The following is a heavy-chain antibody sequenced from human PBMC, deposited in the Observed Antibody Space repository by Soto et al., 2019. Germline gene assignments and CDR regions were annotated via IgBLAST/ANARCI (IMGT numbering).Heavy chain of an antibody. V-gene: IGHV3-21*01. CDR1: GFAFNNYG. CDR2: ISKSDYT. D-gene: IGHD2-2*01. J-gene: IGHJ4*02. CDR3: AREDSIIIPAVSDF. Sequence: PXGSLRLSCTVAGFAFNNYGINWVRQAPGKGLEWVSSISKSDYTYYSDSVKGRFAISRDNAKSSVSLQMNTLRVEDTAVYYCAREDSIIIPAVSDFWGQGTLVTVSS.